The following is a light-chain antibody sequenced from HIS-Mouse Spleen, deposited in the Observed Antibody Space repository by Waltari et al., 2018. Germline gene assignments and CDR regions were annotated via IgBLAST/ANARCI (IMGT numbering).Light chain of an antibody. V-gene: IGLV1-47*01. CDR3: AAWDDSLSGPV. J-gene: IGLJ2*01. CDR1: SPNSGSNY. Sequence: QSVLTQPPSASGTPGQRVTISCSGSSPNSGSNYVYWYQQLPGTAPKLLIYRNNPRPSGVPDRFSGSKSGTSASLAISGLRSEDEADYYCAAWDDSLSGPVFGGGTKLTVL. CDR2: RNN.